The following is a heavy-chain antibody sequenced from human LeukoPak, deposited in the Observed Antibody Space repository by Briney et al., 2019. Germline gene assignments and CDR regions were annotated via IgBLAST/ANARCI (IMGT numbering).Heavy chain of an antibody. J-gene: IGHJ4*02. CDR2: ISSSSYI. V-gene: IGHV3-21*01. CDR1: GFTFSSYS. D-gene: IGHD2-15*01. Sequence: GGSLRLSCAASGFTFSSYSMNWVRQAPGKGLEWVSSISSSSYIYYADSVKGRFTISRDNSKNTLYLQMNSLRAEDTAVYYCARWVAEGRDVAFDYWGQGTLVTVSS. CDR3: ARWVAEGRDVAFDY.